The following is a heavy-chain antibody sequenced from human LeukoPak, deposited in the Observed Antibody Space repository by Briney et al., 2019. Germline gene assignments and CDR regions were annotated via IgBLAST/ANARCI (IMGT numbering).Heavy chain of an antibody. V-gene: IGHV3-7*01. CDR1: GFTFSAYW. Sequence: GGSLRLSCAASGFTFSAYWMSWVRQGPGKGLDWVASINPDGSGTRYVDSVRGRFTISRDNAQNSLYLHMNSLSAEDTAVYYCVRLFGGVTTFDYWGQGTLITVSS. CDR3: VRLFGGVTTFDY. CDR2: INPDGSGT. J-gene: IGHJ4*02. D-gene: IGHD4-17*01.